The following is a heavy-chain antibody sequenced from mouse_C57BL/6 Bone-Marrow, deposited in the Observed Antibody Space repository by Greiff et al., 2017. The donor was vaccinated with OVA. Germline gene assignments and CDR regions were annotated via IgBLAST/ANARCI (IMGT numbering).Heavy chain of an antibody. J-gene: IGHJ3*01. CDR1: GFNIKNTY. V-gene: IGHV14-3*01. CDR2: IDPANGNT. Sequence: EVQLQESVAELVRPGASVKLSCTASGFNIKNTYMHWVKQRPEQGLEWIGRIDPANGNTKYAPKFQGKATITADTSSNTAYLQLSSLTSEDTAIYYCARGYYGSSPWFAYWGQGTLVTVSA. D-gene: IGHD1-1*01. CDR3: ARGYYGSSPWFAY.